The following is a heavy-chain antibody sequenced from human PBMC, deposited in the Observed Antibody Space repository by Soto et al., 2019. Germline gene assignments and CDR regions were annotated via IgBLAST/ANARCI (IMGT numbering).Heavy chain of an antibody. CDR2: MSHSGGT. CDR1: GGSVNSGNYY. V-gene: IGHV4-61*01. CDR3: ARLERGTYTAVVDAFDI. J-gene: IGHJ3*02. Sequence: PSETLSLTCAVFGGSVNSGNYYWSWIRQPPGKGLEWIGEMSHSGGTHFNPSLKSRVTISVDTSKNQFSLKMSSVTAADTALYYCARLERGTYTAVVDAFDIWGRGTMVTVSS. D-gene: IGHD3-16*01.